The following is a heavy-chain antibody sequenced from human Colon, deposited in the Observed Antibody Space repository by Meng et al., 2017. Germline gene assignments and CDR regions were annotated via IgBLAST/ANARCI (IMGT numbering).Heavy chain of an antibody. Sequence: GESLKISCAASGFTFSSYWMSWVRQAPGKGLEWVANIKPDGSEKYNVDSVKGRFTISRDNAKNSLYLQMNTLRAEDTAVYYCARYYSSSRGGRMDYWGQGTLVTGAS. CDR3: ARYYSSSRGGRMDY. CDR1: GFTFSSYW. D-gene: IGHD6-6*01. CDR2: IKPDGSEK. V-gene: IGHV3-7*01. J-gene: IGHJ4*02.